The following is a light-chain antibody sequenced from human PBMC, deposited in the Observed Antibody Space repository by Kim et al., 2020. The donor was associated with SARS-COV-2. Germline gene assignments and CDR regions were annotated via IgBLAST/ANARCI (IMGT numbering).Light chain of an antibody. CDR1: KIGSKN. CDR3: QVWDSSTEV. Sequence: SGALGKTARITCRGNKIGSKNVHWYQQKPGQAPVLVIYRDINRPSGIPERFSGSNSGNTATLTISRAQAGDEADYYCQVWDSSTEVFGTGTKVTVL. J-gene: IGLJ1*01. V-gene: IGLV3-9*01. CDR2: RDI.